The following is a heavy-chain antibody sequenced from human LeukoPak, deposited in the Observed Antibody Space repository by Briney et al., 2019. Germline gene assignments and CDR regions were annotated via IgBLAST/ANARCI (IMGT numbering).Heavy chain of an antibody. CDR1: GFTFSGYS. J-gene: IGHJ5*02. Sequence: PGGSLRLSCAASGFTFSGYSMNWVRQAPGKGLEWVSSISSSSSYIYYADSVKGRFTISRDNAKNSLYLQMNSLRAEDTAVYYCARGYCSSNSCYTNWFDPWGQGTLVTVSS. CDR2: ISSSSSYI. CDR3: ARGYCSSNSCYTNWFDP. D-gene: IGHD2-2*02. V-gene: IGHV3-21*01.